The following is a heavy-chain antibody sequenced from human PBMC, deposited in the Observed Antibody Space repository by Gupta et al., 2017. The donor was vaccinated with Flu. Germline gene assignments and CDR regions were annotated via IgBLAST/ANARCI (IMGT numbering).Heavy chain of an antibody. D-gene: IGHD6-19*01. CDR1: GYSFTSYW. CDR2: IDPSDSYT. V-gene: IGHV5-10-1*01. J-gene: IGHJ6*02. Sequence: EVQLVQSGAEVKKPGESLRISCKGSGYSFTSYWISWVRQMPGKGLEWMGRIDPSDSYTNYSPSFQGHVTISADKSISTAYLQWSSLKASDTAMYYCARRETAVAGLSLNYYYYYGMDVWGQGTTVTVSS. CDR3: ARRETAVAGLSLNYYYYYGMDV.